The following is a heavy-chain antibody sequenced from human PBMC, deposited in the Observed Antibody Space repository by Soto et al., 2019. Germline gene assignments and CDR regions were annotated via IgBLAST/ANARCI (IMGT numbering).Heavy chain of an antibody. J-gene: IGHJ4*02. CDR1: GFSFSTYG. D-gene: IGHD2-2*01. CDR2: IWDDGTNK. Sequence: QVQLVESGGGVVQPGRSLRLSCAAPGFSFSTYGMHWVRQAPGKGLEWVAVIWDDGTNKYYADSVKGRFTISRDNSKNTLYLQMNSLRAEDTAVYYCVRDLREDGCSSSSCLYFDYWGQGTLVTVSS. CDR3: VRDLREDGCSSSSCLYFDY. V-gene: IGHV3-33*01.